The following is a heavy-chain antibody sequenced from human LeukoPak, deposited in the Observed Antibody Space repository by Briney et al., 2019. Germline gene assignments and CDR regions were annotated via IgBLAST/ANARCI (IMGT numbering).Heavy chain of an antibody. CDR1: GFTFSAYG. CDR2: ISYDGSNA. J-gene: IGHJ4*02. D-gene: IGHD2-15*01. Sequence: SGGSLRLSCAASGFTFSAYGMRWVRQAPGKGLEWVAVISYDGSNAYYRDSVKGRFTISRDNSKNTLYLQMNSLRPEDTAVYYCAKDYLLVDYWGQGTLVTVSS. CDR3: AKDYLLVDY. V-gene: IGHV3-30*18.